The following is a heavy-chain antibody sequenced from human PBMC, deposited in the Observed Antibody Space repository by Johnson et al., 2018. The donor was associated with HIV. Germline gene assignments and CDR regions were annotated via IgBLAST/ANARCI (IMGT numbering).Heavy chain of an antibody. D-gene: IGHD5-24*01. CDR3: ARACRDGYTCDAFDI. CDR2: IGTAGDT. V-gene: IGHV3-13*01. Sequence: VQLVESGGGLVQPGGSLRLSCAASGITFSSYDMHWVRQATGKGLEWVSAIGTAGDTYYADSVKGRFTISRENAKNSLYLQMNSLRAGDTAVYYCARACRDGYTCDAFDIWGQGTMVTVSS. CDR1: GITFSSYD. J-gene: IGHJ3*02.